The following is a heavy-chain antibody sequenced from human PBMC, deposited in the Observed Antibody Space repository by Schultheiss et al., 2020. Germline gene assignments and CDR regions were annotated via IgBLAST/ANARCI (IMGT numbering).Heavy chain of an antibody. Sequence: GGSLRLSCTASGFTFSSYAMSWVRQAPGKVLEWVSSISSSSSYIYYADSVKGRFTISRDNAKNSLYLQMNSLTAEDTAVYYCAISSSWYAVGYWGQGTLVTVSS. CDR2: ISSSSSYI. CDR3: AISSSWYAVGY. CDR1: GFTFSSYA. V-gene: IGHV3-21*01. D-gene: IGHD6-13*01. J-gene: IGHJ4*02.